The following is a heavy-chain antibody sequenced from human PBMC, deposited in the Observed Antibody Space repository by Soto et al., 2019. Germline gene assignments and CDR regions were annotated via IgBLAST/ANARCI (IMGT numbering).Heavy chain of an antibody. CDR1: EYSFTSYW. D-gene: IGHD2-21*02. Sequence: GEPLKISCKGAEYSFTSYWIGWVSKMPGKDLEWMGIIYPGDSDTRYSPSFQGQVTISADKSISTAYLQWSSLKASDTAMYYCARRGTVVTPTTYYYYGMDVRGQGTTVTVSS. V-gene: IGHV5-51*01. CDR2: IYPGDSDT. CDR3: ARRGTVVTPTTYYYYGMDV. J-gene: IGHJ6*02.